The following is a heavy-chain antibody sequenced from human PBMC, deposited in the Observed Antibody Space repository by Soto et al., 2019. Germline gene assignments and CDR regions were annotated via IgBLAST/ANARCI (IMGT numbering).Heavy chain of an antibody. CDR1: GFTFSNYP. Sequence: EVQLVESGGDLVQPGGSLRLSCAASGFTFSNYPMYWVRQTPGKGLVWVSRISSDVRSTIYADSVKGRFTISRDNARNTLYLKMNTLRAEDTAVYYCGRVGNGEGYYWGQGTLVTVSS. V-gene: IGHV3-74*01. CDR3: GRVGNGEGYY. CDR2: ISSDVRST. D-gene: IGHD2-8*01. J-gene: IGHJ4*02.